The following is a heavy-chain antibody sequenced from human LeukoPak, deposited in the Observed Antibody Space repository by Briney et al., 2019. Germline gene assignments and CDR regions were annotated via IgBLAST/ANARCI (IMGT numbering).Heavy chain of an antibody. CDR2: ISSSGST. J-gene: IGHJ4*02. V-gene: IGHV3-48*03. CDR3: ARHYGWYDY. Sequence: PGGSLRLSCAASGFTFSSYEMNWVRQAPGKGLEWISYISSSGSTMYADSVKGRFTISRDNAKNSLYLQMNSLRAEDTAVYYCARHYGWYDYWGQGTVDTVSS. CDR1: GFTFSSYE. D-gene: IGHD6-19*01.